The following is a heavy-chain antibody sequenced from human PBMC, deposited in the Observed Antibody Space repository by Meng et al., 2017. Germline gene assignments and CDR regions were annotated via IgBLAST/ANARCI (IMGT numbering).Heavy chain of an antibody. V-gene: IGHV3-21*01. J-gene: IGHJ6*02. D-gene: IGHD1-14*01. CDR3: ARDTLTEEKYYYYGMDV. CDR1: GFTFSSYS. Sequence: GESLKISCAASGFTFSSYSMNWVRQAPGKGLEWASSISSSSSYIYYADSVKGRFTISRDNAKNSLYLQMNSLRAEDTAVYYCARDTLTEEKYYYYGMDVWGQGTTVTVSS. CDR2: ISSSSSYI.